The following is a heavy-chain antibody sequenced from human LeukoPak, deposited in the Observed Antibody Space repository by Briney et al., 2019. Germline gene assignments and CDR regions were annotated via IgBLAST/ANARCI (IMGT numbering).Heavy chain of an antibody. CDR1: GFTFSSYA. D-gene: IGHD5-18*01. CDR3: ARAGPIQLWLRGYFDY. CDR2: ISYDGSNK. V-gene: IGHV3-30-3*01. J-gene: IGHJ4*02. Sequence: PGRSLRLSCAASGFTFSSYAMHWVRQAPGKGLEWVAVISYDGSNKYYAGSVKGRFTISRDNSKNTLYLQMNSLRAEDTAVYYCARAGPIQLWLRGYFDYWGQGTLVTVSS.